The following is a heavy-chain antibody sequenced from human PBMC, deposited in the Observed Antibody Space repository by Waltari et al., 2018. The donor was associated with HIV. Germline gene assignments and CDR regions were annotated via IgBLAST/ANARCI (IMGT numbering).Heavy chain of an antibody. Sequence: QVQLQESGPGLVQPSETLSLTCSVSGGSISGYYWSWIRQPPGKGLEWIGYIYYSGSTNYNPSLKSRVTISVDTSKNQFSLKLRSVTAADTAVYYCARESNWNLPFDPWGQGTLVTVSS. CDR1: GGSISGYY. V-gene: IGHV4-59*01. CDR2: IYYSGST. CDR3: ARESNWNLPFDP. J-gene: IGHJ5*02. D-gene: IGHD1-1*01.